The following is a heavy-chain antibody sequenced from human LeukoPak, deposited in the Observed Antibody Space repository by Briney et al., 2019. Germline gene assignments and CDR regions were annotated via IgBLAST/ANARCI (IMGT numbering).Heavy chain of an antibody. CDR2: IDPRDSYT. V-gene: IGHV5-10-1*01. Sequence: GESLRISCKGSGXSFTSYCITWVRQMSGKGLEWMGRIDPRDSYTKYSPSFQGHVTISVDKSISTAYLQWSSLKASDTAMYYCARRRFDYGGNPLDYWGQGTLVTVSS. CDR1: GXSFTSYC. D-gene: IGHD4-23*01. J-gene: IGHJ4*02. CDR3: ARRRFDYGGNPLDY.